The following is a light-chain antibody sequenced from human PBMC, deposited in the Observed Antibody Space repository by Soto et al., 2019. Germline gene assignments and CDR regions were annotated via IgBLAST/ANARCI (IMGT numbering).Light chain of an antibody. CDR3: CSHAGSLTWV. CDR1: TGDVGGSGH. V-gene: IGLV2-11*01. Sequence: QSALTQPRSVSGSPGQSVTIPCTGTTGDVGGSGHVSWYQQHPGKAPKLVIYDVNQRPSGVPDRFSGSKSGNTASLTISGLQAEDESDYYCCSHAGSLTWVFGGGTKLTVL. CDR2: DVN. J-gene: IGLJ3*02.